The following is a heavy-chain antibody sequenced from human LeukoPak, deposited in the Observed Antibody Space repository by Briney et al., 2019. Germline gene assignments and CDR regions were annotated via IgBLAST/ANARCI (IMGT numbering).Heavy chain of an antibody. Sequence: SETLSLTCTVSGGSISSYYWSWIRQPPGKGLEWIGYIYYSGSTNYNPSLKSRVTISVDTSKNQFSLKLSSVTAADMAVYYCASSRIYGSGSYYYYYYGMDVWGQGTTVTVSS. V-gene: IGHV4-59*08. D-gene: IGHD3-10*01. CDR1: GGSISSYY. CDR2: IYYSGST. J-gene: IGHJ6*02. CDR3: ASSRIYGSGSYYYYYYGMDV.